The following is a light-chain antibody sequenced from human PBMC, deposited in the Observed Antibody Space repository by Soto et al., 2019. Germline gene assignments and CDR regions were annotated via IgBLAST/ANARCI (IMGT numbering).Light chain of an antibody. Sequence: QPVLTQPPSVSGAPGQRVTISCTGSRSNIGAGYDVHWYQQLPGTAPKLLIYGNSNRPSGVPDRFSGSKSGTSASLAITGLQAEDEADYYCQSYDSSLSGSKFGGGTKVTVL. J-gene: IGLJ2*01. CDR2: GNS. CDR1: RSNIGAGYD. V-gene: IGLV1-40*01. CDR3: QSYDSSLSGSK.